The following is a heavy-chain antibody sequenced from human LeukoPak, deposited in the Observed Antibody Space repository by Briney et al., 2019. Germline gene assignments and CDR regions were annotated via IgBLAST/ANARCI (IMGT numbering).Heavy chain of an antibody. D-gene: IGHD5-24*01. Sequence: SETLSLTCTVSGGSISSYYWSWIRQPPGKGLEWIGYIYYSGSTDYNPSLKSRVTISVDTSKNQFSLRLSSVTAADTAVYYCARHLGRGDGYKTWFDPWGQGTLVTVSS. J-gene: IGHJ5*02. CDR1: GGSISSYY. CDR2: IYYSGST. V-gene: IGHV4-59*01. CDR3: ARHLGRGDGYKTWFDP.